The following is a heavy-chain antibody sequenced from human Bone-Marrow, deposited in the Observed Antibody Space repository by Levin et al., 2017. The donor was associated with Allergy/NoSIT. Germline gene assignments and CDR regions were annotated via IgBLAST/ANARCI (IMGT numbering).Heavy chain of an antibody. V-gene: IGHV4-39*07. D-gene: IGHD2-8*01. CDR3: ARDEMVHEIQYYYGIDV. CDR1: GGSISSSSYY. CDR2: IYYSGST. J-gene: IGHJ6*02. Sequence: NPSETLSLTCTVSGGSISSSSYYWGWIRQPPGKGLEWIGNIYYSGSTYYNPSLKSRVTISVDTSKNQFSLKVSSVTAADTAVYYCARDEMVHEIQYYYGIDVWGQGTTVTVSS.